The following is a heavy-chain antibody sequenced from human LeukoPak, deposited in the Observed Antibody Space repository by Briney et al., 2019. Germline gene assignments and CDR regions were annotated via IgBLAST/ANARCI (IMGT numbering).Heavy chain of an antibody. CDR2: MNPNSGNT. J-gene: IGHJ4*02. D-gene: IGHD3-22*01. CDR3: ARGRYYDSSGYYHFDY. Sequence: AASVKVSCKASGYTFTSYDINWVRQATGQGLEWMGWMNPNSGNTGYAQKFQGRVTMTRNTSISTAYMELSSLRSEDTAVYYCARGRYYDSSGYYHFDYWGQGTLVTVSS. CDR1: GYTFTSYD. V-gene: IGHV1-8*01.